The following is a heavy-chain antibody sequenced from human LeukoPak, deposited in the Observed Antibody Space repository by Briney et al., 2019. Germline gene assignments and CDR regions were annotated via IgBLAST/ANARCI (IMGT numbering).Heavy chain of an antibody. Sequence: QTGGSLRLSCAASGFTFSSYAMSWVRQAPGKGLEWVSAISGSGGSTYYADSVKGRFTISRDNSKNTLYLQMNSLRAEDTAVYYCAKDYGSGSYYSEWFDPWGQGTLVTVSS. CDR3: AKDYGSGSYYSEWFDP. D-gene: IGHD3-10*01. CDR1: GFTFSSYA. V-gene: IGHV3-23*01. CDR2: ISGSGGST. J-gene: IGHJ5*02.